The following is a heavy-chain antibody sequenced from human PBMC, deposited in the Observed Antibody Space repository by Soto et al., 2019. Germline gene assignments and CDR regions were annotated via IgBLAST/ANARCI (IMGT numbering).Heavy chain of an antibody. V-gene: IGHV4-59*01. D-gene: IGHD2-2*01. Sequence: SETLSLRYTVFGGSRIDYDWRRIMQHTGMGLELIGYIYYSASTNYNPSLKSRVTISVDTSKNQFSLKLSSVTAADTAVYYCARETGDCGSSGCLKGLDLWGQGTLVTGSS. CDR2: IYYSAST. CDR3: ARETGDCGSSGCLKGLDL. CDR1: GGSRIDYD. J-gene: IGHJ5*02.